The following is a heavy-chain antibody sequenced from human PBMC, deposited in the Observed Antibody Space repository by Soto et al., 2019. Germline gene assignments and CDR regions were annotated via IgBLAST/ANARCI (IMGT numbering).Heavy chain of an antibody. J-gene: IGHJ5*02. CDR1: GGSISSRGYY. V-gene: IGHV4-39*01. CDR3: ATSNWFDP. CDR2: IYYSGNN. Sequence: QLQLQESGPGLVKPSETLSLTCTVSGGSISSRGYYWGWIRQPPGKGLVWIGTIYYSGNNYYNPSLNIRVTISVDTSKILFSLKLSSVTAADTAVYYCATSNWFDPWGQGTLVTVSS.